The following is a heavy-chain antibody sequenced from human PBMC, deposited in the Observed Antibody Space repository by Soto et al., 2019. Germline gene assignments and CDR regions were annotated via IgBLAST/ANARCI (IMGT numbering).Heavy chain of an antibody. CDR2: IHAGGHT. J-gene: IGHJ4*02. D-gene: IGHD5-12*01. V-gene: IGHV4-4*07. Sequence: SEPLSLTCTLSGHSISSYYCNWIRQPAGKGLEWIGRIHAGGHTNYNPSLSRRVTMSVDTSKNQLSLKLHSVTAADTGVYYCAKDRYWLLDYWGQGALVTVS. CDR1: GHSISSYY. CDR3: AKDRYWLLDY.